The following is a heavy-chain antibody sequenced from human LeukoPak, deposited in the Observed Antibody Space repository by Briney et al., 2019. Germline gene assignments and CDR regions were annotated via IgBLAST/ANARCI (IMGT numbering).Heavy chain of an antibody. J-gene: IGHJ6*02. CDR1: GGTFSSYA. V-gene: IGHV1-69*04. D-gene: IGHD5-24*01. Sequence: SVKVSCKASGGTFSSYAISWVRQAPGQGLEWMGRIIPIFGIANYAQKFQGRVTITADKSTSTAYMELSSLRSEDTGVYYCARGKSRDGYNSRYYYGMDVWGQGTTVTVSS. CDR3: ARGKSRDGYNSRYYYGMDV. CDR2: IIPIFGIA.